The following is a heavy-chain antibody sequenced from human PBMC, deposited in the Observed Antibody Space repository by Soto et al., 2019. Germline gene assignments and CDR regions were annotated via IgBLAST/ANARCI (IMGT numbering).Heavy chain of an antibody. CDR2: MNPNSGNT. D-gene: IGHD4-17*01. CDR3: ARGVKYGAYSRWFDP. V-gene: IGHV1-8*01. Sequence: QVQLVQSGAEVKKPGASVKVSCKASGYTFTSYDINWVRQATGQGLKYLGWMNPNSGNTGYVQKFQGRVTMTWDSSITTAYMELSSLRSEDTAVYFCARGVKYGAYSRWFDPWGQGTLVTVSS. CDR1: GYTFTSYD. J-gene: IGHJ5*02.